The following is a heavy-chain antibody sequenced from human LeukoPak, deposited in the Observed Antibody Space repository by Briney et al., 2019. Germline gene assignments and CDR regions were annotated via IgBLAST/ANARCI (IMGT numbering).Heavy chain of an antibody. V-gene: IGHV3-30*18. Sequence: GGSLTLSCAASGFTFSSYGMHWVRQAPGKGLECVAVISSDGSNKYYADSVKGRFTISRDNSKNTLYLQMNSLRAEDTAVYYCAKDRDIVVVPAAIRQGLDYWGQGTLVTVSS. J-gene: IGHJ4*02. CDR2: ISSDGSNK. CDR1: GFTFSSYG. D-gene: IGHD2-2*01. CDR3: AKDRDIVVVPAAIRQGLDY.